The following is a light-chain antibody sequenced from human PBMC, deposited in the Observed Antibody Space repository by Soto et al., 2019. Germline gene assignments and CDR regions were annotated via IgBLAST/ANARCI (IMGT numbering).Light chain of an antibody. CDR1: RSNIGVGYD. CDR3: QCYDSTVRGNYV. J-gene: IGLJ1*01. CDR2: GDN. V-gene: IGLV1-40*01. Sequence: QSVLTQPPSASGAPGQRVTISCNGTRSNIGVGYDVYWYQQVPGTAPKLVISGDNNRPSGVPDRFSASKSGTSASRAIAGFQPADESDYYCQCYDSTVRGNYVFGPGTKLTVL.